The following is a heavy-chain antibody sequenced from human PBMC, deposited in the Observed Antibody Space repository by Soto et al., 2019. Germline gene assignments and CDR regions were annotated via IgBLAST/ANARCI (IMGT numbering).Heavy chain of an antibody. V-gene: IGHV1-18*01. CDR2: ISPHNFNT. CDR3: ARDEGGYDILNGYYKAQHFDY. Sequence: ASVKVSCKASGYTFTHFYITWVRQAPGQGLEWMGAISPHNFNTNFAQKFQGRVTLTTDTSTNTAYMELRSLTSDDTAVYYCARDEGGYDILNGYYKAQHFDYWGQGVLVTVSS. CDR1: GYTFTHFY. D-gene: IGHD3-9*01. J-gene: IGHJ4*02.